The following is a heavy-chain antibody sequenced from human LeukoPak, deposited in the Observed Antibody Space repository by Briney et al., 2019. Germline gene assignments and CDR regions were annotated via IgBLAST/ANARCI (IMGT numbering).Heavy chain of an antibody. CDR1: GDSMSHYY. D-gene: IGHD1-7*01. V-gene: IGHV4-59*01. J-gene: IGHJ4*02. CDR2: IHYLGST. CDR3: ARTGTTFFDY. Sequence: SETLSLTCSVSGDSMSHYYWSWIRQPPGKGLEWIGYIHYLGSTKYNPSLKSQLTISVDTSKSHFSLRLTSVTAADTAIYYCARTGTTFFDYWGQGSLVTVSS.